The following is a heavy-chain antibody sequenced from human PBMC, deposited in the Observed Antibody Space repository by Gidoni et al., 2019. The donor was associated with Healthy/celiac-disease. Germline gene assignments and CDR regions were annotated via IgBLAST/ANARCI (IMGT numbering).Heavy chain of an antibody. CDR1: GFALSTSGMC. CDR3: GRAFDYSSSRGPGWFDP. J-gene: IGHJ5*02. V-gene: IGHV2-70*01. CDR2: SDWDNDK. D-gene: IGHD6-6*01. Sequence: HVTLRESGPALVKPTQTLPLPCTFSGFALSTSGMCVSWIRQAPGKDLDWRALSDWDNDKYYSTSLKTRLIISKDTSKNQVVLTMTNMDPVDTATYCCGRAFDYSSSRGPGWFDPWGQGTLVTVSS.